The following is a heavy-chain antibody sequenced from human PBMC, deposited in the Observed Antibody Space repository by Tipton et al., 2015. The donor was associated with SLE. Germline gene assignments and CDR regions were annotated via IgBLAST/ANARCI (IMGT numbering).Heavy chain of an antibody. CDR3: ARGRDSSGLSRG. CDR2: INHSGST. V-gene: IGHV4-34*01. CDR1: GGSFSGYY. Sequence: TLSLTCAVYGGSFSGYYWSWIRQPPGKGLEWIGEINHSGSTNYNPSLKSRVTISVDTSKNQFSLKLSSVTAADTAVYYCARGRDSSGLSRGWGQRTLVTVSS. D-gene: IGHD6-19*01. J-gene: IGHJ4*02.